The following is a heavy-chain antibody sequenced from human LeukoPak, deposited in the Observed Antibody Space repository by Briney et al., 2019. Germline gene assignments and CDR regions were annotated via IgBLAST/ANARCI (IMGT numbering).Heavy chain of an antibody. CDR3: ARESISGHRDFDY. CDR1: GFTFSGYS. Sequence: PGGSLRLPCAASGFTFSGYSMNWVRQAPGKGLEWLSYISSGSRTIYYADSVKGRFTVSRDNAKNSLYLQMNSLRAEDTAVYYCARESISGHRDFDYWGQGALVTVSS. J-gene: IGHJ4*02. CDR2: ISSGSRTI. V-gene: IGHV3-48*01. D-gene: IGHD1-26*01.